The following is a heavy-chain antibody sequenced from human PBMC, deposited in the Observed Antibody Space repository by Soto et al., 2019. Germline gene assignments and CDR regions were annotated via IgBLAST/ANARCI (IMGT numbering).Heavy chain of an antibody. D-gene: IGHD2-2*01. J-gene: IGHJ3*01. Sequence: EVQLVESGGGLVKPGGSLRLSCAASGFNFNTYTMNWVRQAPGKGLEWVSSIASSGPYTYYADSVKGRFTISRDNGKNALFLQMNSLRAEDRAVYYCAREEVPPAFDVWGRGTIVSVSS. CDR3: AREEVPPAFDV. CDR2: IASSGPYT. CDR1: GFNFNTYT. V-gene: IGHV3-21*02.